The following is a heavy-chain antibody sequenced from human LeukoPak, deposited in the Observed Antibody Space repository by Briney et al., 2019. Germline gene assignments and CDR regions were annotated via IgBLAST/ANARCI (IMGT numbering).Heavy chain of an antibody. D-gene: IGHD3-10*01. V-gene: IGHV3-74*01. Sequence: GGSLRLSCAASGFTFSSYWMHWVRQAPGKGLVWVSRINSDGSSTSYADSVKGRFTISRDNAKNTLYLQMNSLRAEDTAVYYCAREGSGSYPDYWGQGTLVTVSS. CDR1: GFTFSSYW. CDR3: AREGSGSYPDY. J-gene: IGHJ4*02. CDR2: INSDGSST.